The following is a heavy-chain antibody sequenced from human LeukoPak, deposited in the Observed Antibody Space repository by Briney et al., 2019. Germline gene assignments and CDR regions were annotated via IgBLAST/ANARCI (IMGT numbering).Heavy chain of an antibody. D-gene: IGHD1-20*01. CDR1: GFTFSSYG. J-gene: IGHJ3*02. CDR2: IWYDGSNK. Sequence: PGGSLRLSCAASGFTFSSYGMHWVRQAPGKGLEWVAVIWYDGSNKYYADSVKGRFTISRDNSKSTLYLQMNSLRAEDTAVYYCARGYNWNVYAFDIWGQGTMVTVSS. V-gene: IGHV3-33*08. CDR3: ARGYNWNVYAFDI.